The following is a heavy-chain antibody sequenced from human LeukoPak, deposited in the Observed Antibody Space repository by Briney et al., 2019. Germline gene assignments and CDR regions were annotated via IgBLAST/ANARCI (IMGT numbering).Heavy chain of an antibody. CDR2: IKKDGSEK. V-gene: IGHV3-7*03. CDR1: GFTFSRYW. J-gene: IGHJ3*02. Sequence: GGSLRLSCAASGFTFSRYWMIWVRQAPGKGLEWVANIKKDGSEKYYVDSVKGRFTISRDNAKNSLYLQMNSLRSEDTAVYYCATYSYDSTDGCAFDIWGQGTMVTVSS. CDR3: ATYSYDSTDGCAFDI. D-gene: IGHD3-22*01.